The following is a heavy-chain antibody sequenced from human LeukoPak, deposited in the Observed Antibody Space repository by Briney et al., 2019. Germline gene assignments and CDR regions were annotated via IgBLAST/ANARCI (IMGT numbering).Heavy chain of an antibody. D-gene: IGHD2-21*01. J-gene: IGHJ3*02. CDR3: ARDLGYFGSFDT. CDR1: GGSISGSSHY. CDR2: FYYGGST. Sequence: PSETLSLTCTVSGGSISGSSHYWAWIRQPPGKELEWIGHFYYGGSTYYNPSLKSRVTISVDTSKNQFSVKLTSVTAADTAVYYCARDLGYFGSFDTWGQGTMVTVSS. V-gene: IGHV4-39*07.